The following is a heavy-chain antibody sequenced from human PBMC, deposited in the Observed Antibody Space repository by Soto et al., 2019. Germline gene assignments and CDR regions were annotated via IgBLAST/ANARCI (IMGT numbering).Heavy chain of an antibody. CDR1: GFMFSNHG. CDR3: ASRQLGN. V-gene: IGHV3-33*01. CDR2: IWSDGNNR. J-gene: IGHJ4*02. Sequence: GGSLRLSCAASGFMFSNHGMHWVRQAPGKGLEWVAVIWSDGNNRYYADSVKGRFTISRDNSKNTLYLQMNSLRAEDTAVYYCASRQLGNWGQGTLVTVS. D-gene: IGHD6-13*01.